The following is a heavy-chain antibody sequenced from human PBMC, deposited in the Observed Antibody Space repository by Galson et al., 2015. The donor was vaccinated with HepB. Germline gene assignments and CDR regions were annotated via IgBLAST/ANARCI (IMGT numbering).Heavy chain of an antibody. D-gene: IGHD3-16*02. V-gene: IGHV1-2*05. J-gene: IGHJ6*02. CDR2: INPNSGGT. Sequence: SVKVSCKASGSTFTGYYMHWVRQAPGQGLEWMGRINPNSGGTNYAQKFQGRVTMTRDTSISTAYMELSRLRSDDTVVYYCARGLRLGELSSTDYYYGMDVWGQGTTVTVSS. CDR1: GSTFTGYY. CDR3: ARGLRLGELSSTDYYYGMDV.